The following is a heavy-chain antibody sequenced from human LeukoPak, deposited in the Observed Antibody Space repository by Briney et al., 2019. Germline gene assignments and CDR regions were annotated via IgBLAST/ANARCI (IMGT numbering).Heavy chain of an antibody. CDR3: ALSGLGESFDY. J-gene: IGHJ4*02. V-gene: IGHV1-69*05. CDR1: GYTFTSYA. CDR2: IIPIFSTA. Sequence: ASVKVSCKASGYTFTSYAMHWVRQAPGQGLEWMGRIIPIFSTANYAQKFQGRVTITTDESTSTAYMELSSLRSEDTAVYYCALSGLGESFDYWGQGTLVTVSS. D-gene: IGHD3-16*01.